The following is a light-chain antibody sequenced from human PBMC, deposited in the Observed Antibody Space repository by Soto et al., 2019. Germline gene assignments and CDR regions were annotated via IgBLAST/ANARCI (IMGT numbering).Light chain of an antibody. CDR3: QQSYTTPRT. Sequence: DIPMTQSPSSLSASIGDSVTITCRASQTIIGYLNWYQQKPGKAPRLLINAASNLQSGVPSRFRGSGSETDFTLTITSLHPEDFATYYCQQSYTTPRTFGQGTKVEIQ. V-gene: IGKV1-39*01. J-gene: IGKJ1*01. CDR1: QTIIGY. CDR2: AAS.